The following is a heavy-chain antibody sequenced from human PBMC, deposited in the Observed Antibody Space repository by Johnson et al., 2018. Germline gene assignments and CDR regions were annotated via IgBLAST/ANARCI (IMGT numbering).Heavy chain of an antibody. CDR3: AKGPGGGWWAYAPTYGMDV. J-gene: IGHJ6*02. CDR1: GFTFSSYG. CDR2: IWYDGSNK. D-gene: IGHD2-8*01. Sequence: VQLVESGGGVVQPGRSLRLSCAASGFTFSSYGMHWVRQAPGKGLEWVAVIWYDGSNKYYADSVKGRFTISRDNSKNTLYLQMNSLRAEDTAVYYCAKGPGGGWWAYAPTYGMDVWGQGTTVTVSS. V-gene: IGHV3-33*06.